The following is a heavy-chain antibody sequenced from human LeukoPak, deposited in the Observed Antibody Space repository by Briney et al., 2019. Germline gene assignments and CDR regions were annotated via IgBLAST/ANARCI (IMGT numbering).Heavy chain of an antibody. J-gene: IGHJ1*01. D-gene: IGHD3-22*01. CDR2: ISYDGSNK. V-gene: IGHV3-30*18. CDR1: GFTFSSYG. Sequence: PGGSLRLSCAASGFTFSSYGMHWVRQAPGKGLEWVAVISYDGSNKYYADSVKGRFTISRDNSKNTLYLQMNSLRTEDTAIYYCAKEDVVVITIRYFQHWGQGTLVTGSS. CDR3: AKEDVVVITIRYFQH.